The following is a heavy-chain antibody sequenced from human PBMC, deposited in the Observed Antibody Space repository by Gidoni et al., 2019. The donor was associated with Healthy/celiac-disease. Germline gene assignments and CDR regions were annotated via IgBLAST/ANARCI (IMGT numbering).Heavy chain of an antibody. CDR1: GYTFPSYG. V-gene: IGHV1-18*01. Sequence: QVQLVQSGAEVKKPGASVKVSCKASGYTFPSYGLSWVRQAPGQGLEWMGWVSAYKGNTNDAQKVQGRGTMTTETSTRTAYKEVRRLRSDGTAGDYWARELGLTPIGGWFDPWGQGTLVTVSS. CDR3: ARELGLTPIGGWFDP. CDR2: VSAYKGNT. J-gene: IGHJ5*02. D-gene: IGHD3-16*01.